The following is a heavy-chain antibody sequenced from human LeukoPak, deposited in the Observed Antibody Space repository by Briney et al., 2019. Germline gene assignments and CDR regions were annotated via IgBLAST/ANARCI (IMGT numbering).Heavy chain of an antibody. J-gene: IGHJ6*02. V-gene: IGHV3-23*01. D-gene: IGHD6-6*01. CDR2: ISGSGGST. CDR1: GFTFSSYA. CDR3: ARVRIAARPDYYYGMDV. Sequence: PGGSLRLSCAASGFTFSSYAMSWVRQAPGKGLEWVSAISGSGGSTYYADSVKGRFTISRDNSKNTLYLQMNSLRAEDTAVYYCARVRIAARPDYYYGMDVWGQGTTVTVSS.